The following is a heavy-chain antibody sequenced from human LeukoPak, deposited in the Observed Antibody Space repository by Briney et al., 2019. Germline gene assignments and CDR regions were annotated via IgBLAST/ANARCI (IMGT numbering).Heavy chain of an antibody. CDR3: ARDRFQGYRSSTSCYYGMDV. D-gene: IGHD2-2*01. Sequence: SETLSLTCAVYGGSFSGYYWSWICQPPGKGLEWIGEIYHSGSTNYNPSLKSRVTISVDKSKNQFSLKLSSVTAADTAVYYCARDRFQGYRSSTSCYYGMDVWGQGTTVTVSS. J-gene: IGHJ6*02. V-gene: IGHV4-34*01. CDR2: IYHSGST. CDR1: GGSFSGYY.